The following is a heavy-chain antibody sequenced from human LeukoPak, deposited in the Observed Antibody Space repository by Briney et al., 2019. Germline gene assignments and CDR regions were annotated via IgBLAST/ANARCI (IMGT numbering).Heavy chain of an antibody. CDR2: ISSTSNTI. Sequence: GGSLRLSCAASGFTFSTFSMDWVRQAPGRGLQWLSYISSTSNTIYYADSLKGRFTISRDNAKNSLYLQIDSLSVEDTAVYYCATGFDYWGQGTLVTVSS. D-gene: IGHD3-10*01. CDR1: GFTFSTFS. CDR3: ATGFDY. V-gene: IGHV3-48*01. J-gene: IGHJ4*02.